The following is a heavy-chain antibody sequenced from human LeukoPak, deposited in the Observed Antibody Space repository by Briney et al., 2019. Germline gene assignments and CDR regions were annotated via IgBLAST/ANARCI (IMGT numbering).Heavy chain of an antibody. CDR1: GFTVSSNY. V-gene: IGHV3-53*01. CDR3: ARLLMTTVTTPDAFDI. J-gene: IGHJ3*02. D-gene: IGHD4-17*01. Sequence: GGSLRLSCAPSGFTVSSNYMSWVRQAPGKGLEWVSVIYSGGSTYYADSVKGRFTISRDNAKNTLYLQMNSLRAEDTAVYYCARLLMTTVTTPDAFDIWGQGTMVTVSS. CDR2: IYSGGST.